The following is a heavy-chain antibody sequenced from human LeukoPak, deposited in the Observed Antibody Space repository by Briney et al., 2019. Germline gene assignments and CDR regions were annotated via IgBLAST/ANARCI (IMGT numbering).Heavy chain of an antibody. V-gene: IGHV3-21*01. CDR2: ISSSSSYI. J-gene: IGHJ3*02. CDR3: ASTGIAAARDAFDI. CDR1: GFTFSSYS. D-gene: IGHD6-13*01. Sequence: GGSLRLSCAASGFTFSSYSMNWVRQAPGKGLEWVSSISSSSSYIYYADSVKGRFTISRDNAKNSLYLQMNSLRAEDTAVYYCASTGIAAARDAFDIWGQGTMVTVSS.